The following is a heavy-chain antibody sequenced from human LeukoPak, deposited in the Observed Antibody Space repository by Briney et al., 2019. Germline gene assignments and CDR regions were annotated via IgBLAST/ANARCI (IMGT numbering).Heavy chain of an antibody. CDR1: GFSFSSYG. V-gene: IGHV3-30*02. CDR3: ARAGGYCSGGSCSHPYYYYYGMDV. D-gene: IGHD2-15*01. CDR2: IQYDGSNT. J-gene: IGHJ6*02. Sequence: GGSLRLSCAASGFSFSSYGRHWVRQAPGKGLEWVAFIQYDGSNTYYADSVKGRFTISRDTSKSTLYLQMNSLRVEDTAVYYCARAGGYCSGGSCSHPYYYYYGMDVWGQGTTVTVSS.